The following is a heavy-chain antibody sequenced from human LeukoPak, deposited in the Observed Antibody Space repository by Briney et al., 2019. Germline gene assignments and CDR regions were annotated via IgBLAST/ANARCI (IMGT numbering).Heavy chain of an antibody. CDR1: GFTFSSYW. J-gene: IGHJ5*02. D-gene: IGHD6-13*01. V-gene: IGHV3-7*03. CDR3: ARRRGGGAAGKDWFDP. Sequence: QPGGSLRLSCAASGFTFSSYWMSWVRQAPGKGLEWVANIKQDGSEKYYVDSVKGRFTISRDNAENSLYLQMNSLRAEDTAVYYCARRRGGGAAGKDWFDPWGQGTLVTVSS. CDR2: IKQDGSEK.